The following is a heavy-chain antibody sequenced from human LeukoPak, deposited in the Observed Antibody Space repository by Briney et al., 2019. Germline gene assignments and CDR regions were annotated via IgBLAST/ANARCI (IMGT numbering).Heavy chain of an antibody. CDR1: GFTFSSYA. D-gene: IGHD6-13*01. CDR2: ISGSGGST. J-gene: IGHJ6*02. CDR3: ARDQGIADYGMDV. Sequence: GGSLRLSCAASGFTFSSYAMSWVRQAPGKGLEWVSAISGSGGSTYYADSVKGRFTISRDNAKNSLYLQMNSLRAEDTAVYYCARDQGIADYGMDVWGQGTTVTVSS. V-gene: IGHV3-23*01.